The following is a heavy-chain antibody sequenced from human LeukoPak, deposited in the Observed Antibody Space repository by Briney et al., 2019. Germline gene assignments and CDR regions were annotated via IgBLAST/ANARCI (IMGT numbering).Heavy chain of an antibody. J-gene: IGHJ6*02. CDR2: INHSGST. CDR3: ARVVSSGYSYGYGYYYYGMDV. Sequence: PSETLSFTCAVYGGSFSGYYWSWIRQPPGKGLEWIGEINHSGSTNYNPSLKSRVTISVDTSKNQFSLKLSSVTAADTAVYYCARVVSSGYSYGYGYYYYGMDVWGQGTTVTVSS. V-gene: IGHV4-34*01. CDR1: GGSFSGYY. D-gene: IGHD5-18*01.